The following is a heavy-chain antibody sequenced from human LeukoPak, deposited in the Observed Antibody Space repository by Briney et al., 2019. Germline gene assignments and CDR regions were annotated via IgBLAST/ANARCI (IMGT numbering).Heavy chain of an antibody. V-gene: IGHV3-30-3*01. CDR1: GFTFSSYA. J-gene: IGHJ4*02. CDR3: ARAIYYGSGSYYNDIDY. CDR2: ISYDGSNK. Sequence: GGSPRLSCAASGFTFSSYAMHWVRQAPGKGLEWVAVISYDGSNKYYADSVKGRFTISRDNSKNTLYLQMNSLRAEDTAVYYCARAIYYGSGSYYNDIDYWGQGTLVTVSS. D-gene: IGHD3-10*01.